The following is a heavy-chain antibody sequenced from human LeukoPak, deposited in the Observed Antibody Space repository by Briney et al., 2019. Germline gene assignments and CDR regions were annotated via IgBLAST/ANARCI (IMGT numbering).Heavy chain of an antibody. CDR3: ARDRGGSGSYWFEY. Sequence: GGSLRLSCAASGFTFSSYWMHWVRQAPGKGLVWVSRVNSDGSGTTYADSVKGRFTISRDNAKNTLYLQIDSLRADDTAVYYCARDRGGSGSYWFEYWGQGTLVTVSS. D-gene: IGHD3-10*01. CDR2: VNSDGSGT. CDR1: GFTFSSYW. J-gene: IGHJ4*02. V-gene: IGHV3-74*01.